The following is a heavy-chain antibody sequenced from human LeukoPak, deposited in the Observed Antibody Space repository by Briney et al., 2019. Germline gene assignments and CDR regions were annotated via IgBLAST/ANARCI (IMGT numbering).Heavy chain of an antibody. CDR3: ARAGSGSGWYFDY. J-gene: IGHJ4*02. V-gene: IGHV1-18*01. D-gene: IGHD6-19*01. CDR2: ISPYNGNT. Sequence: ASVKVSCKASGYDFTSVGITWVRRAPGQGLEWMGWISPYNGNTRYAQKFQGRVAMTTDTSTTTAYMELRGLRFNDTAVYYCARAGSGSGWYFDYWGQGTLVTVSS. CDR1: GYDFTSVG.